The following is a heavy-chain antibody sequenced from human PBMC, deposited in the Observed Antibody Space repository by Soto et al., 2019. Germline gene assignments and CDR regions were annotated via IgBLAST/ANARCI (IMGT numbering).Heavy chain of an antibody. V-gene: IGHV3-33*01. CDR2: IWFDGTNQ. D-gene: IGHD3-9*01. Sequence: HPGGSLRLSCAASGFTFSRYGMHWVRQTPGKGLEWVAVIWFDGTNQYYADSVKGRFTISRDTSTNTLYLQMNSRRAEDTAVYYCARAVNYDILTGQAGEPSWYASWGQGTLVTVSS. CDR3: ARAVNYDILTGQAGEPSWYAS. CDR1: GFTFSRYG. J-gene: IGHJ5*01.